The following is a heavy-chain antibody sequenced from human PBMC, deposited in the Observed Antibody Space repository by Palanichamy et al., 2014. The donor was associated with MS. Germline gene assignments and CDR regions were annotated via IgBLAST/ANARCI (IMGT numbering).Heavy chain of an antibody. D-gene: IGHD4-23*01. V-gene: IGHV3-48*03. CDR3: ARQLATVLTRDAFHI. CDR1: GFTXSSYE. Sequence: EVQLVESGGGLVQPGGSLRLSCAASGFTXSSYEMNWVRQAPGKGLEWVSYISSSGGTIYYADSVKGRFTISRDNVKNSLYLQMNSLRAEDTAVYYCARQLATVLTRDAFHIWGQGTMVTVSS. CDR2: ISSSGGTI. J-gene: IGHJ3*02.